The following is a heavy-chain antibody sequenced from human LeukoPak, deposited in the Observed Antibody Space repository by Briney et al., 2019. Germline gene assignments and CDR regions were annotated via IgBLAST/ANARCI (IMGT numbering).Heavy chain of an antibody. J-gene: IGHJ4*02. CDR1: GFTFSSYR. CDR2: ISSSSSYI. Sequence: RAGGSLRLSCAASGFTFSSYRMTWVRQAPGKGLEWVSSISSSSSYIYYADSVKGRFTISRDNAKNSLYLQMNSLRAEDTAVYYCARGGLRFLEWWGYYFDYWGQGTLVTVSS. D-gene: IGHD3-3*01. CDR3: ARGGLRFLEWWGYYFDY. V-gene: IGHV3-21*01.